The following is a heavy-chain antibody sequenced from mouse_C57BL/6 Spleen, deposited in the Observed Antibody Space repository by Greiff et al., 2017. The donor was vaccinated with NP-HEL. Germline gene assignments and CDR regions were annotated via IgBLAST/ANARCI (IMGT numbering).Heavy chain of an antibody. CDR3: ARSSMTTVVDY. J-gene: IGHJ2*01. CDR1: GYAFSSYW. CDR2: IYPGDGDT. Sequence: QVQLKESGAELVKPGASVKISCKASGYAFSSYWMNWVKQRPGKGLEWIGQIYPGDGDTNYNGKFKGKATLTADKSSSTAYMQLSSLTSEDSAVYFCARSSMTTVVDYWGQGTTLTVSS. D-gene: IGHD1-1*01. V-gene: IGHV1-80*01.